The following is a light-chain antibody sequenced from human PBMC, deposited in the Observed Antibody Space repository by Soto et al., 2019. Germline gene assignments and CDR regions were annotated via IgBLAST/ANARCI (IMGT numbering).Light chain of an antibody. J-gene: IGLJ3*02. Sequence: SYELTQPPSVSVAPGKTATISCGGNNIGHKGVHWYQQKPGQAPILVIYFXXDRPXGXXXRXSXSXSGNTATLTIARVEAGDEXXYYCQVWDTNTDHRVFGGGTKLTVL. V-gene: IGLV3-21*04. CDR3: QVWDTNTDHRV. CDR1: NIGHKG. CDR2: FXX.